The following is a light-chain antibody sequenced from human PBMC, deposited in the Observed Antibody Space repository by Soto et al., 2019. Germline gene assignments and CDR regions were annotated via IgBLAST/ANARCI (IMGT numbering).Light chain of an antibody. V-gene: IGLV2-8*01. CDR3: SSYAGSNNLV. Sequence: QAVVTQPPSASGSPGQSVTISCTGTSSDVGGYNYVSWYQQHPGKAPKLLIYEVAKRPSGVPDRFSGSKSGNTASLTVSGLQDEDEADYYCSSYAGSNNLVFGGGTQLTVL. J-gene: IGLJ2*01. CDR2: EVA. CDR1: SSDVGGYNY.